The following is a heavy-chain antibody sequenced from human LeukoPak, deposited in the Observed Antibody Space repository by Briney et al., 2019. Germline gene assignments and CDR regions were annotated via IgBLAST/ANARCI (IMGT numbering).Heavy chain of an antibody. D-gene: IGHD2-15*01. Sequence: SETLSLTCTVSGGSVSSGSYYWSWIRQPPGKGLEWIGYIYYSGSTNYNPSLKSRVTVSVDTSKNQFSLKLSSVTAADTAVYYCARYCSGVRYYLENAFDIWGQGTMVTVSS. CDR3: ARYCSGVRYYLENAFDI. CDR2: IYYSGST. V-gene: IGHV4-61*01. J-gene: IGHJ3*02. CDR1: GGSVSSGSYY.